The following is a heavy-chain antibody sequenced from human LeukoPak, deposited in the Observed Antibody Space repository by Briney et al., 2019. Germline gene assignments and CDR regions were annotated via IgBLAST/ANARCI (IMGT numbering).Heavy chain of an antibody. J-gene: IGHJ6*02. CDR1: GGTFSSYA. D-gene: IGHD4-11*01. CDR3: ARGSTVPTHTYYYYGMDV. V-gene: IGHV1-69*13. CDR2: IIPIFGTA. Sequence: ASVKVSCKASGGTFSSYAISWVRQAPGQGLEWMGGIIPIFGTANYAQKFQGRVTITADESTSTAYMELSSLRSEDTAVYYCARGSTVPTHTYYYYGMDVWGQGTTVTVSS.